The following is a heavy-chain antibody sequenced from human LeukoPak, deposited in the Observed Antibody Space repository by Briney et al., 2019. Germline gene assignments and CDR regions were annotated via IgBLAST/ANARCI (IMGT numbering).Heavy chain of an antibody. CDR3: ARGDGDYVFFDY. CDR1: GGSISSGDYY. Sequence: PSETLSLTCTVSGGSISSGDYYWSWIRQPPGKGLEWIGYIYYSGSTYYNPSLKSRVTISVDTSKNQFSLKLSSVTAADTAVYYCARGDGDYVFFDYWGQGTLVTVSS. D-gene: IGHD4-17*01. CDR2: IYYSGST. J-gene: IGHJ4*02. V-gene: IGHV4-30-4*01.